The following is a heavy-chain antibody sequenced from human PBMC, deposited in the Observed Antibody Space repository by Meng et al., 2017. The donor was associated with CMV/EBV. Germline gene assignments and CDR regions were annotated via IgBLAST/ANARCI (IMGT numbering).Heavy chain of an antibody. Sequence: GESLKISCAASGFTFSSYAMHWVRQAPGKGLEWVAVISYDGSNKYYADSVKGRFTISRDNSKNTLYLQMNSLRAEDTAVYYCAKDGIGRLRYFDLYGMDVWGQGTTVTVS. CDR3: AKDGIGRLRYFDLYGMDV. CDR1: GFTFSSYA. J-gene: IGHJ6*02. D-gene: IGHD3-9*01. CDR2: ISYDGSNK. V-gene: IGHV3-30-3*01.